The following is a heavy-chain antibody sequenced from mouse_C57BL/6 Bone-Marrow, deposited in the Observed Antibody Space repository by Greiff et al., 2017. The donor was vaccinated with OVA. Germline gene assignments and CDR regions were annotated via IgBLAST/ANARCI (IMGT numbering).Heavy chain of an antibody. J-gene: IGHJ3*01. CDR2: ISSGSSTI. V-gene: IGHV5-17*01. CDR1: GFTFSDYG. Sequence: EVQRVESGGGLVKPGGSLKLSCAASGFTFSDYGMHWVRQAPEKGLEWVAYISSGSSTIYYADTVKGRFTISRDNAKNTLFLQMTSLRSEDTAMYYCARGDDYDGGAWFAYWGQGTLVTVSA. CDR3: ARGDDYDGGAWFAY. D-gene: IGHD2-4*01.